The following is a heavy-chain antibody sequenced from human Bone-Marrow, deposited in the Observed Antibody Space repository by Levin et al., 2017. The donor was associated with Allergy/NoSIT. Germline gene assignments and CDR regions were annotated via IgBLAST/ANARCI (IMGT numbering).Heavy chain of an antibody. V-gene: IGHV3-43*01. CDR3: AKDLFCSSTSCPLGNYYGMDV. J-gene: IGHJ6*02. CDR1: GFTFDDYT. Sequence: GESLKISCAASGFTFDDYTMHWVRQVPGKGLEWVSFISWDGSSIYYADSVKGRFTISRDNSRNSLYLQMNTLRTEDTALYYCAKDLFCSSTSCPLGNYYGMDVWGLGTTVTVSS. CDR2: ISWDGSSI. D-gene: IGHD2-2*01.